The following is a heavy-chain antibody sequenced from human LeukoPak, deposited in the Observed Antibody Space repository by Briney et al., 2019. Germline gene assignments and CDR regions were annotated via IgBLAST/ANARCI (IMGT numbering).Heavy chain of an antibody. Sequence: GGSLRLSCAASGFTFSSYWMSWVHQAPGKGLEWVANIKQDGSEEYYVDSVKGRFTISRDNAKNSLYLQMNSLRAEDTAVYYCARDKMWLGSDAFDIWGQGTMVTVSS. V-gene: IGHV3-7*01. D-gene: IGHD6-19*01. CDR3: ARDKMWLGSDAFDI. CDR1: GFTFSSYW. J-gene: IGHJ3*02. CDR2: IKQDGSEE.